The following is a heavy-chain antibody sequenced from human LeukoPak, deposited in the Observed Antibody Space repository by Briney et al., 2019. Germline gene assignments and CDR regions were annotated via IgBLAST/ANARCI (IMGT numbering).Heavy chain of an antibody. CDR3: AGHDSSGTYFQH. V-gene: IGHV4-59*01. CDR2: IYYSGST. Sequence: PSETLSLTCTVSGGSISSYYWSWIRQPPGKGLEWIGYIYYSGSTNYNPSLRSRVTISVDTSKNQFSLKLSSVTAADTAVYYCAGHDSSGTYFQHWGQGTLVTVSS. J-gene: IGHJ1*01. CDR1: GGSISSYY. D-gene: IGHD3-22*01.